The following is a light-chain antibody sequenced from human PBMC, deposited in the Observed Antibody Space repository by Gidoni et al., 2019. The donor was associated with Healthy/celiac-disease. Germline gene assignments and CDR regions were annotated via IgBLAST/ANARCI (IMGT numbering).Light chain of an antibody. CDR3: QQYDNLPLT. Sequence: DIQMTQSPSSLSASVRDRVTITCQASQDISNYLNWYQQKPGKAPKLLIYDASNLETGVPSRFSGSVSGTDFTFTISSLQPEDIATYYCQQYDNLPLTFXGXTKVEIK. J-gene: IGKJ4*01. V-gene: IGKV1-33*01. CDR2: DAS. CDR1: QDISNY.